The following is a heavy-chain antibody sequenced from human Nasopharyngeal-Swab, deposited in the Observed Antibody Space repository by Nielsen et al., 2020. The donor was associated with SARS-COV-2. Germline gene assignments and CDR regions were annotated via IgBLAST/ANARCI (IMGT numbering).Heavy chain of an antibody. CDR3: ARVLGSGSYYIDY. V-gene: IGHV1-8*01. CDR1: GYSFISYD. J-gene: IGHJ4*02. Sequence: SVNVSCKASGYSFISYDINWVRQATGQGLEWMGWMNPNSGNTGYAQKFQGRVTMTRNTSISTAYMELSSLRSEDTAVYYCARVLGSGSYYIDYWGQGTLVTVSS. D-gene: IGHD3-10*01. CDR2: MNPNSGNT.